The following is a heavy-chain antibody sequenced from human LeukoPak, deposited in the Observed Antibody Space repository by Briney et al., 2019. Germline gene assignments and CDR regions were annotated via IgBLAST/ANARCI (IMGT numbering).Heavy chain of an antibody. J-gene: IGHJ5*02. V-gene: IGHV1-46*01. CDR3: ARAQFMITFGGVISPNWFDP. D-gene: IGHD3-16*02. CDR1: GYTFTSYY. Sequence: ASVKVSFKASGYTFTSYYMDWVRQAPGQGLEWMGIINPSGGSTSYAQKFQGRVTMTRDTSTSTVYMELSSLRSEDTAVYYCARAQFMITFGGVISPNWFDPWGQGTLVTVSS. CDR2: INPSGGST.